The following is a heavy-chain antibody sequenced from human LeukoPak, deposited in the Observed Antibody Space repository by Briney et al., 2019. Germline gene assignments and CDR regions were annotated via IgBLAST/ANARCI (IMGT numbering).Heavy chain of an antibody. CDR1: GGSISSSSYY. Sequence: PSETLSLTCTVSGGSISSSSYYWGWIRQPPGKGLEWIGSIYYSGSTYYNPSLKSRVTISVDTSKNQFSLKLSSVTAADTAVYYCARGIAGNWSYVGRFDYWGQGTLVTVSS. D-gene: IGHD1-7*01. V-gene: IGHV4-39*01. CDR3: ARGIAGNWSYVGRFDY. J-gene: IGHJ4*02. CDR2: IYYSGST.